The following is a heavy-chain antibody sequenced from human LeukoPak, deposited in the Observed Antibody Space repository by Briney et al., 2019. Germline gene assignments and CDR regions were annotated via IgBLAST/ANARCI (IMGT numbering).Heavy chain of an antibody. D-gene: IGHD3-3*01. J-gene: IGHJ6*02. CDR3: ARDRFLSREDYYYGMDV. CDR2: IYYSGST. V-gene: IGHV4-59*01. CDR1: GGSISSYY. Sequence: SETLSLTCTVSGGSISSYYWSWIRQPPGKGLEWIGYIYYSGSTNYNPSLKGRVTISVDTSKNQFSLKLSSVTAADTAVYYCARDRFLSREDYYYGMDVWGQGTTVTVSS.